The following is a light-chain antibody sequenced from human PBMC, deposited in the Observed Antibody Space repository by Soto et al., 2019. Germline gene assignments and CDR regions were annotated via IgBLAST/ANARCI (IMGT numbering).Light chain of an antibody. CDR1: SSNIGAGYD. J-gene: IGLJ2*01. CDR3: RSYDRSLSGRVV. CDR2: GNS. V-gene: IGLV1-40*01. Sequence: QSVLTQPPSVSGAPGQRVTISCTGSSSNIGAGYDVHWYQQLPGTAPKLLIYGNSNRPSGVPDRFSGTKSGTSASLAITGREAENGAHHYCRSYDRSLSGRVVFGGGTKLTVL.